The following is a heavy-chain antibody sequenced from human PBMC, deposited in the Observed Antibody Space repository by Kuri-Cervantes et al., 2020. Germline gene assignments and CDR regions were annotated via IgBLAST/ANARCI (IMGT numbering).Heavy chain of an antibody. Sequence: GGSLRLSCAASRFTFSSYAMHWVRQAPGKGLEWVAVISNDGSNEYYADSVRGRFTISRDNSKNTLYLQMNSLRAEDTAVYYCARDQVAGYSSGWSLDYWGQGTLVTVSS. J-gene: IGHJ4*02. CDR3: ARDQVAGYSSGWSLDY. D-gene: IGHD6-19*01. V-gene: IGHV3-30-3*01. CDR2: ISNDGSNE. CDR1: RFTFSSYA.